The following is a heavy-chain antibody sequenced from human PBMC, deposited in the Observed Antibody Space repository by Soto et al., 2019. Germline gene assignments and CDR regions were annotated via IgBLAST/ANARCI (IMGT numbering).Heavy chain of an antibody. CDR2: ISGSGGST. V-gene: IGHV3-23*01. D-gene: IGHD3-3*01. Sequence: LRLSCAASGFTFSSYAMSWVRQAPGKGLEWVSAISGSGGSTYYADSVKGRFTISRDNSKNTLYLQMNSLRAEDTAVYYCAKDERGLRFLEWLFDYWGQGTLVTVSS. J-gene: IGHJ4*02. CDR1: GFTFSSYA. CDR3: AKDERGLRFLEWLFDY.